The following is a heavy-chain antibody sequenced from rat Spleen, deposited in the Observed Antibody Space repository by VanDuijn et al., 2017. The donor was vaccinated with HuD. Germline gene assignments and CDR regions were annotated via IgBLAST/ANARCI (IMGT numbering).Heavy chain of an antibody. CDR1: GYSISSAYR. CDR2: INSAGSP. J-gene: IGHJ3*01. Sequence: EVQLQESGPGLVKPSQSLSLTCSVTGYSISSAYRWNWIRKFPGNKLEWMGYINSAGSPNYNPSLKSRISISRETSKNQFFLQVDSVTTEDTATYYCARSDGTHYYLPFADWGQGTLVTVSS. D-gene: IGHD1-12*02. V-gene: IGHV3-3*01. CDR3: ARSDGTHYYLPFAD.